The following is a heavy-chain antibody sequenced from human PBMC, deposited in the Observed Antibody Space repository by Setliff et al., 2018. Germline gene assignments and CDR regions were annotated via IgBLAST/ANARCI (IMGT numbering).Heavy chain of an antibody. D-gene: IGHD6-6*01. CDR3: ASSAKAARPGYYYYYMDV. Sequence: ASVKVSCKASGYTFTSYAMNWVRQAPGQGLEWVGWINTNTGNPTYAQGFTGRFVFSLDTSVSTAYLQISSLKAEDTAVYYCASSAKAARPGYYYYYMDVWGKGTTVTVSS. CDR2: INTNTGNP. V-gene: IGHV7-4-1*02. CDR1: GYTFTSYA. J-gene: IGHJ6*03.